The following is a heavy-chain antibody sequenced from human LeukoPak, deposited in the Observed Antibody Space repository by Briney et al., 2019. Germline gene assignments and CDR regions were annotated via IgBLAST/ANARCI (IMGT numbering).Heavy chain of an antibody. CDR3: AREHDILTGLGY. J-gene: IGHJ4*02. CDR2: IYYSGST. D-gene: IGHD3-9*01. Sequence: SETLSLTCTVSGGSISSGDYDWSWIRQPPGKGLEWIGYIYYSGSTYYNPSLKSRVTISVDTSKNQFSLKLSSVTAADTAVYYCAREHDILTGLGYWGQGTLVTVSS. V-gene: IGHV4-30-4*01. CDR1: GGSISSGDYD.